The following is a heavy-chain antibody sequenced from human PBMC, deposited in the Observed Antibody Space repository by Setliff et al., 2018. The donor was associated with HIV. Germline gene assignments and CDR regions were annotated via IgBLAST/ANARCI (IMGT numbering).Heavy chain of an antibody. D-gene: IGHD2-21*02. CDR1: GDTDFY. J-gene: IGHJ4*02. CDR3: ATLDPSGGNFLAY. Sequence: KPSETLSLTCTVSGDTDFYWNWIRQPPGKGLEWIGYIHASGKTNYNPSLKSRVTLALDTSEMHFSLHLTSVTAADTAVYYCATLDPSGGNFLAYWGQGTRVTVSS. CDR2: IHASGKT. V-gene: IGHV4-4*09.